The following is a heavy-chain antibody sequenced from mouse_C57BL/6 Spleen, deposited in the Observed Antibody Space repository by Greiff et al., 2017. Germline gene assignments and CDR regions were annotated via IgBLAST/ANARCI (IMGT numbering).Heavy chain of an antibody. Sequence: EVKLVESGEGLVKPGGSLKLSCAASGFTFSSYAMSWVRQTPEKRLEWVAYISSGGDYIYYADTVKGRFTISRDNARNTLYLQMSSLKSEDTAMYYCTREGMVTTGRAWFAYWGQGTLVTVSA. J-gene: IGHJ3*01. CDR3: TREGMVTTGRAWFAY. V-gene: IGHV5-9-1*02. CDR1: GFTFSSYA. D-gene: IGHD2-2*01. CDR2: ISSGGDYI.